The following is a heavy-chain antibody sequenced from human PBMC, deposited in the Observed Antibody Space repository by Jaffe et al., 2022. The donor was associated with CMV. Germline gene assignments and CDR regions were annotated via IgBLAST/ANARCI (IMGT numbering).Heavy chain of an antibody. V-gene: IGHV4-34*01. D-gene: IGHD5-18*01. Sequence: QVQLQQWGAGLLKPSETLSLTCAVYGGSFSGYYWSWIRQPPGKGLEWIGEINHSGSTNYNPSLKSRVTISVDTSKNQFSLKLSSVTAADTAVYYCARGLCQVDTAMRWSRRGTYYYGMDVWGQGTTVTVSS. CDR3: ARGLCQVDTAMRWSRRGTYYYGMDV. CDR1: GGSFSGYY. J-gene: IGHJ6*02. CDR2: INHSGST.